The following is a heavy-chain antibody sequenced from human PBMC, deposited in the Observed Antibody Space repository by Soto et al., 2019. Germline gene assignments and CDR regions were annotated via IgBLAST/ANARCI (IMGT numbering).Heavy chain of an antibody. V-gene: IGHV3-30*19. Sequence: PGGSLRLSCAASGFTFSSYGMHWVRQAPGKGLEWVTVISYDGSNKYYADSVKGRFTIPRDNSKNTLYLQMNSLRAEDTAVYYCARDRLRYNWNDFPYYYYGMDVWGQGTTVTVSS. D-gene: IGHD1-1*01. CDR2: ISYDGSNK. CDR3: ARDRLRYNWNDFPYYYYGMDV. CDR1: GFTFSSYG. J-gene: IGHJ6*02.